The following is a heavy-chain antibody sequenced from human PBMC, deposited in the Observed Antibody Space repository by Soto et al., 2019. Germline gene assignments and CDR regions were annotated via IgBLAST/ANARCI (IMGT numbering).Heavy chain of an antibody. Sequence: SETLSLTCTVSGGSVSSGYNYWSWIRQSPGKGLEWIGYISGSGSTGYNPSLKNRLTMSVDRSKNQFTLRLTSVTAADTAVYFCATESGSTYGYFDYSGQGTHVTVSS. CDR1: GGSVSSGYNY. CDR3: ATESGSTYGYFDY. V-gene: IGHV4-30-4*01. D-gene: IGHD5-18*01. J-gene: IGHJ4*02. CDR2: ISGSGST.